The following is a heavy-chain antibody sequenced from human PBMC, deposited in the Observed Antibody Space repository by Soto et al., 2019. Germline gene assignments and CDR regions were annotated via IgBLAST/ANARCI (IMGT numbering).Heavy chain of an antibody. V-gene: IGHV4-39*01. J-gene: IGHJ4*02. CDR3: ARLEGLATISYYFDF. D-gene: IGHD3-9*01. CDR2: IYFRGNT. CDR1: GDSINSDKYY. Sequence: QLQLQESGPGLVKPSETLSLTCSVSGDSINSDKYYWGWIRQPPGKGLEWIGSIYFRGNTYYNPSLQTRVTISLDKSKSQFSLKLNSVTAADSAVYFCARLEGLATISYYFDFWGQGALVTVPS.